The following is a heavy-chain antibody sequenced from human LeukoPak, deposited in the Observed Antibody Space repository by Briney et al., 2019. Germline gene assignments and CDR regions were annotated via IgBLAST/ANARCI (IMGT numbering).Heavy chain of an antibody. D-gene: IGHD4/OR15-4a*01. CDR3: ARRAGAYSHPYDY. V-gene: IGHV3-7*01. CDR2: IKQDGSEK. J-gene: IGHJ4*02. CDR1: EFTFSSYW. Sequence: PGGSLRLSCAASEFTFSSYWMSWVRQAPGKGLEWVANIKQDGSEKYYVDSVRGRFTISRDNTKNSLYLQMSSLRAEDTAVYYCARRAGAYSHPYDYWGQGTLVTVSS.